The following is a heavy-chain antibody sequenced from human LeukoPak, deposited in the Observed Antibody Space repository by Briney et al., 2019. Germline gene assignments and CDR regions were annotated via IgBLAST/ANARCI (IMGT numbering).Heavy chain of an antibody. CDR1: GYSFTSYW. CDR2: INPNSGGT. CDR3: ARDRFYSSSWSPTFDY. J-gene: IGHJ4*02. V-gene: IGHV1-2*02. D-gene: IGHD6-13*01. Sequence: GESLKISCKGSGYSFTSYWISWVRQAPGQGLEWMGWINPNSGGTNYAQKFQGRVTMTRDTSISTAYMELSRLRSDDTAVYYCARDRFYSSSWSPTFDYWGQGTLVTVSS.